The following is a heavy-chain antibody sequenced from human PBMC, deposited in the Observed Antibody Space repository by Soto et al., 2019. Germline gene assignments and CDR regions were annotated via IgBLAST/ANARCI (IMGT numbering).Heavy chain of an antibody. CDR3: AREPAGYCSSTSCYWSYYYCGMDV. J-gene: IGHJ6*02. D-gene: IGHD2-2*01. V-gene: IGHV3-30-3*01. CDR2: ISYDGSNK. Sequence: QVQLVESGGGVVQPGRSLRLSCAASGFTFSSYAMHWVRQAPGKGLEWVAVISYDGSNKYYADSVKGRFTISRDNSKNTLYLQMNSLRAEDTAVYYCAREPAGYCSSTSCYWSYYYCGMDVWGQGTTVTVSS. CDR1: GFTFSSYA.